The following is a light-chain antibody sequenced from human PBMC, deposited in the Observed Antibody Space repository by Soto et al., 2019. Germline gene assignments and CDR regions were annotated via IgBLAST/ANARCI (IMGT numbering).Light chain of an antibody. CDR1: SGHSNYD. V-gene: IGLV4-69*01. J-gene: IGLJ1*01. CDR3: QTWGAGIRV. CDR2: LNSDGSH. Sequence: QPVLTQSPSASASLGASVKLTCTLSSGHSNYDIAWHQQQPEKGPRYLMNLNSDGSHNKGDGIPDRFSGSSSGAERYLTISSLQSEDEADYYCQTWGAGIRVFGTGTKLTVL.